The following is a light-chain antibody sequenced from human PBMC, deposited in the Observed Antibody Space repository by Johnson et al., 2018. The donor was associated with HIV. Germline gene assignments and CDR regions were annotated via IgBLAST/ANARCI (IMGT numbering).Light chain of an antibody. CDR2: DNN. V-gene: IGLV1-51*01. CDR3: GTWDSSLSAGI. Sequence: QPVLTQPPSVSAAPGQKVTISCSGSSSNIGNNYVSWYQQVPGTAPKLLIYDNNRRPSGIPDRFSGSKSGTSATLGITGLQTGDEADYYCGTWDSSLSAGIFGTVTNVTVL. J-gene: IGLJ1*01. CDR1: SSNIGNNY.